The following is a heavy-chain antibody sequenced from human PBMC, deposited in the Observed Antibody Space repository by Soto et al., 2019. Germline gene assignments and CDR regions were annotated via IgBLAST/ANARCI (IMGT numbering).Heavy chain of an antibody. V-gene: IGHV3-30-3*01. Sequence: QVQLVESGGGVVQPGRSLRLSCAASGFTFSSYAMHWVRQAPGKGLEWVAVISYDGSNKYYADSVKGRFTISRDNSKNTLYREMNSLRAEDTAVYYCARDNVLYGSGSYVFDYSGQGTLVTVSS. D-gene: IGHD3-10*01. CDR2: ISYDGSNK. J-gene: IGHJ4*02. CDR1: GFTFSSYA. CDR3: ARDNVLYGSGSYVFDY.